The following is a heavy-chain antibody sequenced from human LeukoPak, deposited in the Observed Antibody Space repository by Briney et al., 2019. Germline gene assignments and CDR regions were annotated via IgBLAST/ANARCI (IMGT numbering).Heavy chain of an antibody. V-gene: IGHV3-7*01. CDR3: ARDSGFSYGRFDD. J-gene: IGHJ4*02. D-gene: IGHD5-18*01. CDR1: GFTYGSYQ. CDR2: IKQDGSEK. Sequence: GGSLRLSCAASGFTYGSYQMIWVRQAPGKGLEWVANIKQDGSEKYYVASVKGRFTISRDNAKNSLFLQMNSLRAEDTAAYYCARDSGFSYGRFDDWGQGTLVTVSS.